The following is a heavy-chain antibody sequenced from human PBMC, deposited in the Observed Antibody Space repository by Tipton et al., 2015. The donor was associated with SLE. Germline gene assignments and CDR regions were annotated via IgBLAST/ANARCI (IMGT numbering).Heavy chain of an antibody. Sequence: TLSLTCTVSGYSISSGYYWGWIRQPPGKGLEWIGSIYHSGSTNYNPSLKSRVTISVDTSKNQFSLKPSSVTAADTAVYYCARGTTVVIFFDYWGQGTLVTVSS. D-gene: IGHD4-23*01. CDR2: IYHSGST. CDR1: GYSISSGYY. V-gene: IGHV4-38-2*02. J-gene: IGHJ4*02. CDR3: ARGTTVVIFFDY.